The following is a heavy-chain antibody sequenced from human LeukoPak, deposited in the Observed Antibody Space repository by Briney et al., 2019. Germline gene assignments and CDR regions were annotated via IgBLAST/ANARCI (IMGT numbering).Heavy chain of an antibody. D-gene: IGHD3-9*01. V-gene: IGHV4-34*01. J-gene: IGHJ4*02. CDR1: GGSFSGYY. Sequence: KPSETLSLTCAVYGGSFSGYYWSWIRQPPGKGLEWIGEINHSGSTNYNPSLKSRVTISVDTSKNQFSLKLSSVTAADTAVYYCARGLRYFDFRLDYWGQGTLVTVSS. CDR3: ARGLRYFDFRLDY. CDR2: INHSGST.